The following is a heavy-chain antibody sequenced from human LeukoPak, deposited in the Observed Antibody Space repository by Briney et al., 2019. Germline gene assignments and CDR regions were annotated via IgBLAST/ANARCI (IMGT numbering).Heavy chain of an antibody. J-gene: IGHJ5*02. V-gene: IGHV1-18*01. CDR2: ISAYNGNT. CDR1: GYTFTSYG. CDR3: AREVGATRVNWFDP. Sequence: GASVKVSCKASGYTFTSYGISWVRQAPGQGLEWMGWISAYNGNTNYAQKLQGKVTMTTDTSTSTAYMELSRLRSDDTAVYYCAREVGATRVNWFDPWGQGTLVTVSS. D-gene: IGHD1-26*01.